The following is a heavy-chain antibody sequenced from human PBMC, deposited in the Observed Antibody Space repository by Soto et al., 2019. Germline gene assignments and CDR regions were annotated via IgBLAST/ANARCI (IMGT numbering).Heavy chain of an antibody. CDR3: ARVETCSSTSCYSVFDY. CDR2: IKPDGSQK. J-gene: IGHJ4*02. D-gene: IGHD2-2*01. Sequence: PGGSLRLSCAASGFTFSRYWMSWVRQAPGKGLEWVTNIKPDGSQKWYVDSVKGRFTISRDNAKSSLSLQMDSLRAEDTAVYYCARVETCSSTSCYSVFDYWSQGTLVTVSS. CDR1: GFTFSRYW. V-gene: IGHV3-7*02.